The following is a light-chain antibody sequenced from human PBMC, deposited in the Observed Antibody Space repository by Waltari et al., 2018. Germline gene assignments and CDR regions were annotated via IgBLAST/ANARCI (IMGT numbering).Light chain of an antibody. Sequence: QPVLTQPPSSSASPGESARLTCTLPSDFNVGAFNLYWNQQKPGSPPRFIRYYTSDSEKAQGAGVPSRFSGSKDASANAGILRISGLQSEDDADYYCMFWPSNVWVFGGGTKLTVL. CDR1: SDFNVGAFN. V-gene: IGLV5-37*01. J-gene: IGLJ3*02. CDR2: YTSDSEK. CDR3: MFWPSNVWV.